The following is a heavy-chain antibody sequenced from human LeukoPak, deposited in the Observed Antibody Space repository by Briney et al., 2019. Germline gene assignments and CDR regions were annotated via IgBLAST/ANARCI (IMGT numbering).Heavy chain of an antibody. D-gene: IGHD6-6*01. CDR2: IYHRGNN. Sequence: SETLSLTCAVYGGSFSGYYWSWIRQPPGKVLEWIGEIYHRGNNNYNPSLKGRVTISVDKSRNQFSLKLSSVTAADTAVYYCARDVGARLPGYWGQGILVTVSS. CDR1: GGSFSGYY. CDR3: ARDVGARLPGY. V-gene: IGHV4-34*01. J-gene: IGHJ4*02.